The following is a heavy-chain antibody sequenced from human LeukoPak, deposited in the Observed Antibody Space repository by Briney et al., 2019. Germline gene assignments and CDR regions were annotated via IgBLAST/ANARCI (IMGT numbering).Heavy chain of an antibody. CDR1: GGSYSGYY. CDR3: ARSNQWLVRNLDY. J-gene: IGHJ4*02. CDR2: INHSGST. D-gene: IGHD6-19*01. Sequence: SETLSLTCAVYGGSYSGYYWSWIRQPPGKGLEWIGEINHSGSTNYNPSLKSRVTISVDTSKNQFSLKLSSVTAADTAVYYCARSNQWLVRNLDYWGQGTLVTVSS. V-gene: IGHV4-34*01.